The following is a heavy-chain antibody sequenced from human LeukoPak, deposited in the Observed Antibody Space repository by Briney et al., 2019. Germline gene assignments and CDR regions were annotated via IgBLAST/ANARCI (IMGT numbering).Heavy chain of an antibody. CDR1: GFTFSSYS. CDR2: ISSSSTYV. J-gene: IGHJ4*02. Sequence: GGSLRLSCAASGFTFSSYSMNWVRQAPGKGLEWVSSISSSSTYVYYADSVKGRFTISRDNAKNSLSLQMKSLRADDTAVYYCASHPSAPVAYWGRGTLVTVSS. V-gene: IGHV3-21*01. D-gene: IGHD2-15*01. CDR3: ASHPSAPVAY.